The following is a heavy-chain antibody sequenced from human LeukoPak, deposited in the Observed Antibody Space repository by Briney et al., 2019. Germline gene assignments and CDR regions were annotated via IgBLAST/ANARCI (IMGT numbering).Heavy chain of an antibody. CDR1: GYTFTSYD. CDR3: ARGRSTGYTFYFGL. D-gene: IGHD3/OR15-3a*01. CDR2: MNPNSGST. J-gene: IGHJ4*02. V-gene: IGHV1-8*03. Sequence: ASVKGLSRASGYTFTSYDINWVGQATGQGLEWMGWMNPNSGSTGYAQKFQGRVTITRNTSISTAYMELSGLRSEDTAVYYCARGRSTGYTFYFGLWGQGTLVTVSS.